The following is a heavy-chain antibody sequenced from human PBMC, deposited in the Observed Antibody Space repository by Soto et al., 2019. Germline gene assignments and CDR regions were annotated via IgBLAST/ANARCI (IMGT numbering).Heavy chain of an antibody. CDR1: GDSISSSVW. CDR2: VFHTGNT. Sequence: SETLSLTCAVSGDSISSSVWWTWVRQPPGRGLEWIGEVFHTGNTNYNPSLKSRVTMSVDKSTNEFSLKVTSVTDADTAIYYCARRGCVRIDYWGQGAPVTVSS. J-gene: IGHJ4*02. CDR3: ARRGCVRIDY. V-gene: IGHV4-4*02. D-gene: IGHD6-19*01.